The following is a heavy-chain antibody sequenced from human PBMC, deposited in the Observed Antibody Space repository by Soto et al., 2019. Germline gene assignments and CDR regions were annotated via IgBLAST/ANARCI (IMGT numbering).Heavy chain of an antibody. D-gene: IGHD1-26*01. J-gene: IGHJ4*02. CDR3: ARSGNYYFDY. V-gene: IGHV6-1*01. Sequence: QVQLQQSGPGLMKPSQTLSLTCIISGDSVSSNSAAWNWIRQSPSRGLEWLGKTYYRSKWYNDYGVSVKSRITVNPSTSKNQFSLQLSSARPDDTAVYYCARSGNYYFDYWGQGTLVIVSS. CDR2: TYYRSKWYN. CDR1: GDSVSSNSAA.